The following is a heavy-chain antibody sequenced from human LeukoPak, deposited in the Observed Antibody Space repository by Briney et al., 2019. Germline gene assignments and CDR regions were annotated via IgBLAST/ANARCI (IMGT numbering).Heavy chain of an antibody. V-gene: IGHV4-39*01. CDR1: GGSISVTNHY. D-gene: IGHD4-17*01. Sequence: SETLSLTCTVSGGSISVTNHYWGWIRQPPGKGLEWIGSIFYTGDTYYNPSLKSRITMSVDTSKNHFSLNLNSVTASDTAVYYCARQLGAVTTVSSQGDLGSWGQGTLVTVSS. J-gene: IGHJ5*02. CDR2: IFYTGDT. CDR3: ARQLGAVTTVSSQGDLGS.